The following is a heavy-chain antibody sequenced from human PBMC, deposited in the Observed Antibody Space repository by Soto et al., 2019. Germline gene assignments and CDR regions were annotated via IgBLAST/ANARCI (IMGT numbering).Heavy chain of an antibody. V-gene: IGHV1-69*02. CDR2: IIPILGIA. CDR1: GGTFSSYT. Sequence: QVQLVQSGAEVKKPGSSVKVSCKASGGTFSSYTISWVRQAPGQGLEWMGRIIPILGIANYAQKFQGRVTMTADKPTSTAYMELRSLRSEDTAVYCCARGRGYYGSGSYDRDWFDPWGQGTLVTVSS. J-gene: IGHJ5*02. D-gene: IGHD3-10*01. CDR3: ARGRGYYGSGSYDRDWFDP.